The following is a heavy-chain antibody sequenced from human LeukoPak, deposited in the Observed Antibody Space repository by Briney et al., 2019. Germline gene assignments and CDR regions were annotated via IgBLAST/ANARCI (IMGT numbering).Heavy chain of an antibody. CDR2: ISSSSSTI. D-gene: IGHD6-19*01. J-gene: IGHJ4*02. CDR1: GFTFSSYA. V-gene: IGHV3-48*02. CDR3: ARDSLGYSSGWRDFDY. Sequence: GGSLRLSCAASGFTFSSYAMSWVRQAPGKGLEWVSYISSSSSTIYYADSVKGRFTISRDNAKNSLYPQMNSLRDEDTAVYYCARDSLGYSSGWRDFDYWGQGTLVTVSS.